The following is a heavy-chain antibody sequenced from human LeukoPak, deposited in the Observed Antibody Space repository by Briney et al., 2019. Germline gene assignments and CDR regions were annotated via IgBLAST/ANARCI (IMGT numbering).Heavy chain of an antibody. Sequence: GESLKISCAASGFTFSSYSMNWVRQAPGKGLEWVSSISSSSSYIYYADSVKGRFTISRDNAKNSLYLQMNSLRAEDTAVYYCARSLALVPYYYEPWGQGTLVTVSS. V-gene: IGHV3-21*01. CDR3: ARSLALVPYYYEP. CDR1: GFTFSSYS. J-gene: IGHJ5*02. CDR2: ISSSSSYI. D-gene: IGHD3-22*01.